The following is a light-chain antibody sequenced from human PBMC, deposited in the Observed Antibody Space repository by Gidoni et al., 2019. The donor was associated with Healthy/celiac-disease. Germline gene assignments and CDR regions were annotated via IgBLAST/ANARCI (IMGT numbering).Light chain of an antibody. J-gene: IGLJ2*01. CDR1: SYNIGAGYG. Sequence: QSVLTQPPSLSGAPGQRVTISCTGSSYNIGAGYGVPWYQQVPGPAPKLLLYGNSNRPYGVPDRFSGSKSGTSVSLAMTGIPAGDEADYFCQFDDSSLSGSGVGGGTKLTVL. CDR2: GNS. CDR3: QFDDSSLSGSG. V-gene: IGLV1-40*01.